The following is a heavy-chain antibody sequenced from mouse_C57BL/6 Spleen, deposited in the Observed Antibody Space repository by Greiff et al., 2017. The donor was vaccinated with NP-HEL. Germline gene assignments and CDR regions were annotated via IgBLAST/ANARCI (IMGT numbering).Heavy chain of an antibody. CDR2: ISSGGSYT. V-gene: IGHV5-6*01. J-gene: IGHJ3*01. CDR1: GFTFSSYG. CDR3: ARQEPAWFAY. Sequence: EVKLMESGGDLVKPGGSLKLSCAASGFTFSSYGMSWVRQTPDKRLEWVATISSGGSYTHYPDSVKGRFTISRDNAKNTLYLQMSSLKSEDTAMYYCARQEPAWFAYWGQGTLVTVSA.